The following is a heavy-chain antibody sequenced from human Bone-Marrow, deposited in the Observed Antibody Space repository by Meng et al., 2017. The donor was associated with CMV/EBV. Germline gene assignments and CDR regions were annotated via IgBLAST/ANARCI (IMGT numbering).Heavy chain of an antibody. CDR2: IQYDGSKT. Sequence: AAGFRFSSHAMHWVRQAPGKGLEWVAAIQYDGSKTYYIGLLMGRFTISRDDSKSTVYLQMNSLGVEDTAVYYCARDDCGSPSCLAYWGQGTLVTVSS. J-gene: IGHJ4*02. V-gene: IGHV3-33*05. CDR3: ARDDCGSPSCLAY. CDR1: GFRFSSHA. D-gene: IGHD2-2*01.